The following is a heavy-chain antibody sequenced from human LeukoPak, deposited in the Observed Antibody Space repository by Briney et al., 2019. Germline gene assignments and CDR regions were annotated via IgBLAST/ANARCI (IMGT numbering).Heavy chain of an antibody. Sequence: GGSLRLSCAASGFTFSSYAMSWVRQAAGKGLEWVSAIGGSGVSTYYADSVKGRFTISRDNSKNTLYLQMSTVRAEDTAMYYCAKDVAGVRGVRGGFDYWGQGTLVTVSS. D-gene: IGHD3-10*01. CDR1: GFTFSSYA. CDR3: AKDVAGVRGVRGGFDY. V-gene: IGHV3-23*01. CDR2: IGGSGVST. J-gene: IGHJ4*02.